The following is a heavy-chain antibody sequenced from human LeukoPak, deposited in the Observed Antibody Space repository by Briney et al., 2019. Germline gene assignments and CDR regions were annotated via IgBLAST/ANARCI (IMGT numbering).Heavy chain of an antibody. CDR3: ARRYYYGSGSPYFDY. Sequence: SETLSLTCAVYGGSFSGYYWSWIRQPPGKGLEWIGEINHSGSTNYNPSLKSRVTISVDTSKNQFSLKLSSVTAADTAVYYCARRYYYGSGSPYFDYWGQGTLVTVSS. CDR1: GGSFSGYY. V-gene: IGHV4-34*01. J-gene: IGHJ4*02. CDR2: INHSGST. D-gene: IGHD3-10*01.